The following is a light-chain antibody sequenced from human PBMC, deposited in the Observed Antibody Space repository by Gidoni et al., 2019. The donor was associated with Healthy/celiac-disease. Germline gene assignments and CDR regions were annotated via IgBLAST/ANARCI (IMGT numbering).Light chain of an antibody. CDR2: WAS. CDR1: QSVLYSSNNKNY. Sequence: CKSSQSVLYSSNNKNYLAWYQQKPGQPPKLRIYWASTRDSGVADRFSGSGSGADFPLTISRLPAEDVAVYYCQQYYSTPRTFXQXTKVEIK. CDR3: QQYYSTPRT. V-gene: IGKV4-1*01. J-gene: IGKJ1*01.